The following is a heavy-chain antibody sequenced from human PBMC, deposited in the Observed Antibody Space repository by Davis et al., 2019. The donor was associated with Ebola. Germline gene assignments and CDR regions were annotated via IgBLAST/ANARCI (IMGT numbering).Heavy chain of an antibody. V-gene: IGHV1-2*02. CDR1: GYTFTGYC. CDR2: INPNSGGT. CDR3: ARGLVASYYYYGMDV. D-gene: IGHD5-12*01. J-gene: IGHJ6*02. Sequence: ASVKVSCKASGYTFTGYCMHWVRQAPGQGLEWMGWINPNSGGTNYAQKFQGRVTMTRDTSISTAYMELSRLRSEDTAVYYCARGLVASYYYYGMDVWGQGTTVTVSS.